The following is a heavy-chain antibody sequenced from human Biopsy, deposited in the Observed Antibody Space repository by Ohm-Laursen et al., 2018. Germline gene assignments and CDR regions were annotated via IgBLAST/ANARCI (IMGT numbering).Heavy chain of an antibody. CDR2: INNDGSDT. CDR1: GFTFSSNW. J-gene: IGHJ4*02. Sequence: SLRLSCAASGFTFSSNWMHWVRQPPGKGLMWVSRINNDGSDTTYADSVKGRFTISRDNSKNTLYLQMNSLRAEDTAVYYCARGGIAVAGTNFDYWGQGTLVTVSS. D-gene: IGHD6-19*01. V-gene: IGHV3-74*01. CDR3: ARGGIAVAGTNFDY.